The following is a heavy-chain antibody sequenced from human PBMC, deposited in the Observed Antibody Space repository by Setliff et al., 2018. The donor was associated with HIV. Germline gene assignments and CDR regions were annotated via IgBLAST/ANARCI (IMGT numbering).Heavy chain of an antibody. D-gene: IGHD3-9*01. CDR2: INHRGDT. CDR3: ARVELTYYDILTGYYPPSYYYGMDV. J-gene: IGHJ6*02. Sequence: PSETLSLTCAVYGGSFSGYYWTWIRQPPGKGLEWIGDINHRGDTKYNPSLKSRVTISVDTSKNQFSLKLSSVTAADTAVYYCARVELTYYDILTGYYPPSYYYGMDVWGQGTTVTVSS. V-gene: IGHV4-34*01. CDR1: GGSFSGYY.